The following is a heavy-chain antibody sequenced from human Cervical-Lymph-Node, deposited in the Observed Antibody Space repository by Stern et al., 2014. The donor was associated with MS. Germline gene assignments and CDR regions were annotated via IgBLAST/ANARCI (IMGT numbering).Heavy chain of an antibody. CDR3: ARDSDLGNGGYGMDV. Sequence: VQLVQSGAEVMKLGSSVKVSCKASGGTFSDYAISWVRQAPGQGLEWMGGIIPVFGTSNYAQKFQGRVTLIADESTSTAYMELSSLRSEDTAVYYCARDSDLGNGGYGMDVWGQGTTITVSS. CDR1: GGTFSDYA. V-gene: IGHV1-69*01. J-gene: IGHJ6*02. D-gene: IGHD5-12*01. CDR2: IIPVFGTS.